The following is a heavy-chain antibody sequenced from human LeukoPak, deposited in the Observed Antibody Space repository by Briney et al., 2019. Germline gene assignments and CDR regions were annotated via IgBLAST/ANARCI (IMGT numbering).Heavy chain of an antibody. V-gene: IGHV1-69*02. CDR1: GGTFSSYT. CDR3: ASTKQRWLQLRVFDI. J-gene: IGHJ3*02. CDR2: IIPILGIA. Sequence: GASVKVSCKASGGTFSSYTISWVRQAPGQGLEWMGRIIPILGIANHAQKFQGRVTITADKSTSTAYMELSSLRSEDTAVYYCASTKQRWLQLRVFDIWGQGTMVTVSS. D-gene: IGHD5-24*01.